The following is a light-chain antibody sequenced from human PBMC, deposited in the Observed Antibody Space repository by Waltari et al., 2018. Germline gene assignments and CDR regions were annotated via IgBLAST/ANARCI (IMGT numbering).Light chain of an antibody. J-gene: IGKJ4*01. CDR1: QGVNSW. CDR2: GTS. V-gene: IGKV1-12*01. Sequence: DIQMTQSPSSVSASVGDRVTIICRASQGVNSWLAWYQQKPGKAPKLLIHGTSSLQSGVPSRFSGTGSGTDFTLTISSLQPEDFATYFCQQGNSFPLAFGGGTKVEL. CDR3: QQGNSFPLA.